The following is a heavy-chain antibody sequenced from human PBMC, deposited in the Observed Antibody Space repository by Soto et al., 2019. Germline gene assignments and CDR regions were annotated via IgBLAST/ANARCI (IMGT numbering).Heavy chain of an antibody. CDR2: ISESGGST. J-gene: IGHJ4*02. D-gene: IGHD6-25*01. CDR3: AKTSTYSSGCYLPIFDY. CDR1: GFSFSHYA. V-gene: IGHV3-23*01. Sequence: PRGSLRLSCAASGFSFSHYAMSWVRQAPGKGLEWVSVISESGGSTHYADSVRGRFTVSRDNSKNSLSLRMNSLRDEDTAVYFCAKTSTYSSGCYLPIFDYWAQGP.